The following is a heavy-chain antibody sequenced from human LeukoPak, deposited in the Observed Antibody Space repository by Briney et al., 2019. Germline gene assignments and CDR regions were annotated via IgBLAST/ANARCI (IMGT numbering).Heavy chain of an antibody. D-gene: IGHD2-2*01. CDR2: IYHSGST. CDR1: GGSFSSGGYY. CDR3: ARGLIVVVPAAMMPGGYGYDY. V-gene: IGHV4-30-2*01. Sequence: PSQTLSLTCTVSGGSFSSGGYYWSWIRQPPGKGLEWIGYIYHSGSTYYNPSLKSRVTISVDRSKNQFSLKLSSVTAADTAVYYCARGLIVVVPAAMMPGGYGYDYWGQGTLVTVSS. J-gene: IGHJ4*02.